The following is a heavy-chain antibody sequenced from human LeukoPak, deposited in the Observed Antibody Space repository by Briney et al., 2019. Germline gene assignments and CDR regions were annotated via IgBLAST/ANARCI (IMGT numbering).Heavy chain of an antibody. V-gene: IGHV4-4*07. Sequence: SETLSLTCTVSGGSISSYYWNWIRQPAGKGLEWIWRIYTSGSTNYNPSLKSRVTMSVDTSKNQFSLKLSSVTAADTAVYYCVAEAFCSSTSCYYHYMDVWGKGTTVTVSS. CDR1: GGSISSYY. D-gene: IGHD2-2*01. CDR2: IYTSGST. CDR3: VAEAFCSSTSCYYHYMDV. J-gene: IGHJ6*03.